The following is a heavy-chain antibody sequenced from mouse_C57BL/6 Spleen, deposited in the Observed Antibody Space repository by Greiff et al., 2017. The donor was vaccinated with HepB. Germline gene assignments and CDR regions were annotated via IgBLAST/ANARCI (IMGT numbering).Heavy chain of an antibody. J-gene: IGHJ4*01. CDR3: ARDDGYDGDYAMDY. CDR2: ISYDGSN. Sequence: ESGPGLVKPSQSLSLTCSVTGYSITSGYYWNWIRQFPGNKLEWMGYISYDGSNNYNPSLKNRISITRDTSKNQFFLKLNSVTTEDTATYYCARDDGYDGDYAMDYWGQGTSVTVSS. V-gene: IGHV3-6*01. CDR1: GYSITSGYY. D-gene: IGHD2-2*01.